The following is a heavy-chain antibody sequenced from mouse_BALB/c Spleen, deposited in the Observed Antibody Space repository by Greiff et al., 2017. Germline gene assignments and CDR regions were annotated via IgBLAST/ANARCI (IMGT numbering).Heavy chain of an antibody. Sequence: VQLQQSGPELVKPGASVKISCKASGYSFTGYFMNWVMQSHGKSLEWIGRINPYNGDTFYNQKFKGKATLTVDKSSSTAHMELRSLASEGSAVYYCARWVITTGVYYAMDYWGQGTSVTVSS. J-gene: IGHJ4*01. CDR3: ARWVITTGVYYAMDY. CDR1: GYSFTGYF. D-gene: IGHD2-4*01. CDR2: INPYNGDT. V-gene: IGHV1-20*02.